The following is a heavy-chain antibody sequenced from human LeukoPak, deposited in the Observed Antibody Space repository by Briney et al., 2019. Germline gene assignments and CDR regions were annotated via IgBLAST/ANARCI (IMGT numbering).Heavy chain of an antibody. V-gene: IGHV1-69*13. CDR2: IIPIFGTA. J-gene: IGHJ6*02. Sequence: GASVKVSCKASGGTFSSYGIGWVRQAPGQGLEWMGGIIPIFGTANYAQKFQGRVTITADESTSTAYMELSSLRSEDTAVYYCARTGENPPAATLYGMDVWGQGTTVTVSS. CDR1: GGTFSSYG. CDR3: ARTGENPPAATLYGMDV. D-gene: IGHD2-15*01.